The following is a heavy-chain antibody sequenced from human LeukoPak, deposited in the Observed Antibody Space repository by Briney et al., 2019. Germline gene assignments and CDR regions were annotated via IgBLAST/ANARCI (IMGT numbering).Heavy chain of an antibody. CDR1: GFTFSSYS. CDR2: ISSSSSYI. V-gene: IGHV3-21*01. J-gene: IGHJ4*02. D-gene: IGHD3-3*01. Sequence: PGGSLRLSCAASGFTFSSYSMNWVRQAPGKGLEWVSSISSSSSYIYYADSVKGRFTISRDNAKNSLYLQMNSLRAEDTAVYYCAREIFGVPWNYFDYWGQGTLVTVSS. CDR3: AREIFGVPWNYFDY.